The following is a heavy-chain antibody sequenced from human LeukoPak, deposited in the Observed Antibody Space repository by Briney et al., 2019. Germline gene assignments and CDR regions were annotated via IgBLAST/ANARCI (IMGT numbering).Heavy chain of an antibody. CDR3: ARDPDRSGFDY. CDR2: IWYDGSNK. CDR1: GFTFSSYG. V-gene: IGHV3-33*01. D-gene: IGHD1-14*01. J-gene: IGHJ4*02. Sequence: PGGSLRLSCAASGFTFSSYGMHWVRQAPGKGLEWVALIWYDGSNKYYTDSVKGRLTISRDNSRNTLFLQMDSLRVEDTGLYNCARDPDRSGFDYWGQGTLVTVSS.